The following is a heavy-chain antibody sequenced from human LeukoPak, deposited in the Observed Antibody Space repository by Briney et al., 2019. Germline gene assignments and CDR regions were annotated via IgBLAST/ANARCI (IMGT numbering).Heavy chain of an antibody. V-gene: IGHV4-59*08. CDR2: IYYSGST. Sequence: PSETLSLTCTVSGGSISSDYWSWIRQPPGKGLEWIGYIYYSGSTNYNPSLKSRVTISVDTSKNQFSLKLSSVTAADTAVYYCARLTSSSRYCSGGSCPNDAFDIWGQGTMVTVSS. CDR3: ARLTSSSRYCSGGSCPNDAFDI. J-gene: IGHJ3*02. CDR1: GGSISSDY. D-gene: IGHD2-15*01.